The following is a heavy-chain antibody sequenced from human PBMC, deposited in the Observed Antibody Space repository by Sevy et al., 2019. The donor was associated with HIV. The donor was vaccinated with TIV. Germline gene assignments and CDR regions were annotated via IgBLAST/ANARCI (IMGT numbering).Heavy chain of an antibody. CDR1: GGSISSYY. D-gene: IGHD3-10*01. Sequence: SETLSLTCTVSGGSISSYYWSWIRQPAGKGLEWIGRIYTSGSTNYNPSLKTRVTMSVDTSKNQFSLKLSSVTAADTAVYYCARVWGSGSYDAFDIWGQGTMVTVSS. J-gene: IGHJ3*02. CDR3: ARVWGSGSYDAFDI. V-gene: IGHV4-4*07. CDR2: IYTSGST.